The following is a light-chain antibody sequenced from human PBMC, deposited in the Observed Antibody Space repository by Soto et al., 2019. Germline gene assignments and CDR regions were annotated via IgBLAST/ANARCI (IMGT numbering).Light chain of an antibody. CDR3: QQYNNWPPLA. Sequence: EIVMTQSPATLSVSPGERSTLSCRASQSVSSNLAWYQQKPGQAPRLLIYGASTRATGIPARFSGSGSGTEFTLTISSLQSEDFAVYYCQQYNNWPPLAFGGGTQGDIK. CDR1: QSVSSN. V-gene: IGKV3-15*01. J-gene: IGKJ4*01. CDR2: GAS.